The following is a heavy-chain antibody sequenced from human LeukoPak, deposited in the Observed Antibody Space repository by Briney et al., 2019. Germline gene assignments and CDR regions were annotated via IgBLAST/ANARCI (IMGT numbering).Heavy chain of an antibody. CDR1: GLTFSSYW. J-gene: IGHJ6*02. CDR3: ARDVYYDGAANYSYYGMDV. CDR2: IKQDGSEQ. V-gene: IGHV3-7*01. Sequence: GGSLRLSCAASGLTFSSYWMSWVRPAPGKGLEWVANIKQDGSEQYHVDSVKGRFTISRDNAKNSLYLQMNSLRAEDTAVYYCARDVYYDGAANYSYYGMDVWGQGTTVTVSS. D-gene: IGHD3-10*01.